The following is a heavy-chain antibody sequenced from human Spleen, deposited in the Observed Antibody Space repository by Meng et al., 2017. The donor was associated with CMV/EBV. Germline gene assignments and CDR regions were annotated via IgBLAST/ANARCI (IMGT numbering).Heavy chain of an antibody. Sequence: SGGSISSGDYYWSWIRQPPGKGLEWIGYIFYSGNTYYNPSLKSRLTISLDTSKNQISLKLTSVTAADTAVYYCARAVVTVGVGHFDYWGQGKLVTVSS. V-gene: IGHV4-30-4*08. D-gene: IGHD1-26*01. CDR1: GGSISSGDYY. CDR3: ARAVVTVGVGHFDY. CDR2: IFYSGNT. J-gene: IGHJ4*02.